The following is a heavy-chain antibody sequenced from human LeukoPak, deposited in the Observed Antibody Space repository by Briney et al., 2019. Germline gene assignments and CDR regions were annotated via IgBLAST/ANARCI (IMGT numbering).Heavy chain of an antibody. CDR2: ITGSGDSA. J-gene: IGHJ4*02. V-gene: IGHV3-23*01. CDR3: ARRTSYYFPY. CDR1: GFTFSSYA. Sequence: PGGSLRLSCAASGFTFSSYAMSWVRQAPGKGLEWVSTITGSGDSADYADSVKGRFTISRDNGKNTLYLEVNSLRVEDTAVYYCARRTSYYFPYWGQGTQVTVSS.